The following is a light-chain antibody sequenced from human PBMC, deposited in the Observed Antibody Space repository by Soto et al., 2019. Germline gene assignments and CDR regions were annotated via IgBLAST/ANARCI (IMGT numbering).Light chain of an antibody. J-gene: IGKJ2*01. CDR1: QSVGTR. Sequence: ETVVTQSPATLSLSPGERATLSCRASQSVGTRLEWYQQTPGQAPGLLINSASNRAPGIPARFSGSGSGTDFTLTISSLEAEDFAVYYCHQSSNWPYTFGQGTKLEIK. CDR3: HQSSNWPYT. V-gene: IGKV3-11*01. CDR2: SAS.